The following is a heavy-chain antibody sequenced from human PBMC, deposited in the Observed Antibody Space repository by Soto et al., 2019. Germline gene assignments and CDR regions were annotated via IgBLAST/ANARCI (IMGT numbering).Heavy chain of an antibody. CDR2: IYYSGST. CDR3: ARAMYYDFWSDPYYYYIDV. CDR1: GGSISSYY. D-gene: IGHD3-3*01. V-gene: IGHV4-59*01. J-gene: IGHJ6*03. Sequence: SETLSLTCTVSGGSISSYYWSWIRQPPGKGLEWIGYIYYSGSTNYNPSLKSRVTISVDTSKNQFSLKLSSVTAADTAVYYCARAMYYDFWSDPYYYYIDVWGKGTTVTVS.